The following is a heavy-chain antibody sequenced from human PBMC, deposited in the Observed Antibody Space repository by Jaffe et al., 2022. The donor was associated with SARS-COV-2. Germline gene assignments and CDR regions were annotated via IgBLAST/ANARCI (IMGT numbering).Heavy chain of an antibody. Sequence: EVQLVESGGGLVKPGGSLRLSCAASGFTFSSYSMNWVRQAPGKGLEWVSSISSSSSYIYYADSVKGRFTISRDNAKNSLYLQMNSLRAEDTAVYYCARDRTLLWFGELLLTTSLPDGVFDIWGQGTMVTVSS. J-gene: IGHJ3*02. CDR2: ISSSSSYI. CDR3: ARDRTLLWFGELLLTTSLPDGVFDI. CDR1: GFTFSSYS. V-gene: IGHV3-21*01. D-gene: IGHD3-10*01.